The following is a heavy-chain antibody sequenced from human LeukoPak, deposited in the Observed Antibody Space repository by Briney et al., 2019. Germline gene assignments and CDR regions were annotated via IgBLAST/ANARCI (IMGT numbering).Heavy chain of an antibody. V-gene: IGHV4-39*01. CDR2: IYYSGST. Sequence: SETLSLTCTVSGASISSSSYYWGWIRQPPGKGLEWIGNIYYSGSTYYNPSLRSRVTISVDTSKDQVSLNLSSVTAADTAVYYCARRPRGLGWFFDYWGQGTLVTVSS. J-gene: IGHJ4*02. D-gene: IGHD3-3*01. CDR3: ARRPRGLGWFFDY. CDR1: GASISSSSYY.